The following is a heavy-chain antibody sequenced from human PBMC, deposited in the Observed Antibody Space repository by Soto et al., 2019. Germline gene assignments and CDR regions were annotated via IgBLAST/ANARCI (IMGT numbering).Heavy chain of an antibody. D-gene: IGHD3-10*01. CDR2: INHSGST. CDR3: ARGHSGVRGVITYYYYYGMDV. J-gene: IGHJ6*02. V-gene: IGHV4-34*01. CDR1: GGSFSGYY. Sequence: SETLSLTCAVYGGSFSGYYWSWIRQPPGKGLEWIGEINHSGSTNYNPSLKSRVTISVDTSKNQFSLKLSSVTAADTAVYYCARGHSGVRGVITYYYYYGMDVWGQGTTVTV.